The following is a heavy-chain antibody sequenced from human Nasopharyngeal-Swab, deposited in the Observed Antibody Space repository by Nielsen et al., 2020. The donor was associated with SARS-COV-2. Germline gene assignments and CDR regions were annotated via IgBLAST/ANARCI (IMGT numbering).Heavy chain of an antibody. D-gene: IGHD6-13*01. CDR1: GGTFSSYA. CDR3: ARGHDSSPGKGPIDY. J-gene: IGHJ4*02. CDR2: IIPIFGTA. V-gene: IGHV1-69*13. Sequence: SVKVSCKASGGTFSSYAISWVRQAPGQGLEWMGGIIPIFGTANYAQKFQGRVTITADESTSTAYMELSSLRSEDTAVYYCARGHDSSPGKGPIDYWGQGTLVTVSS.